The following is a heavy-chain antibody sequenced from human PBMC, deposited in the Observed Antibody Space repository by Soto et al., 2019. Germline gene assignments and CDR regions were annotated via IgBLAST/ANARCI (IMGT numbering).Heavy chain of an antibody. CDR1: GFTFSSYG. CDR3: ARVQNNIGSLNYMDV. Sequence: PGGSLSLSCAASGFTFSSYGMHWVRQAPGKGLEWVAVIWYDGSNKYYADSVKGRFTISRDNSKNTLYLQINSLRAEDTAVYYCARVQNNIGSLNYMDVWGKGTTVTVSS. D-gene: IGHD1-20*01. CDR2: IWYDGSNK. V-gene: IGHV3-33*01. J-gene: IGHJ6*03.